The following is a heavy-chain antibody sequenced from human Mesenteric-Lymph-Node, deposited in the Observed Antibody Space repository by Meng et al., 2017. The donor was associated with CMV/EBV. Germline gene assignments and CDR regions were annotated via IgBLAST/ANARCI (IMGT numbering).Heavy chain of an antibody. D-gene: IGHD4-23*01. J-gene: IGHJ4*02. CDR2: INHSGST. Sequence: VWLQQCGAALVKPSETLSLTCAVYGGSFSGYFWSWIRQPPGQGLEWIGEINHSGSTNYHPSLKSQVTISVDTYKNQFSLKLSSVTTADTAVYYCARHQRWLKSEGGFNYWGQGTLVTVSS. V-gene: IGHV4-34*01. CDR3: ARHQRWLKSEGGFNY. CDR1: GGSFSGYF.